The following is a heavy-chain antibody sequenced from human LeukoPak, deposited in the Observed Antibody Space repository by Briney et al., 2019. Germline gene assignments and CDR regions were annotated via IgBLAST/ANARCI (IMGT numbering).Heavy chain of an antibody. J-gene: IGHJ4*02. CDR2: INSDGSST. Sequence: HSGGSLRLSCAASGFTFSSYWMHWVRQAPGKGLVWVSRINSDGSSTSYADSVKGRFTISRDNAKNTLYLQMNSLRAEDMAVYYCARAVSSGWYYFDYWGQGTLVTVSS. D-gene: IGHD6-19*01. CDR3: ARAVSSGWYYFDY. CDR1: GFTFSSYW. V-gene: IGHV3-74*01.